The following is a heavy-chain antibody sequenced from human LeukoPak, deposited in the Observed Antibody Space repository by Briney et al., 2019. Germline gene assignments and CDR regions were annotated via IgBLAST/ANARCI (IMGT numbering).Heavy chain of an antibody. CDR3: ARSHTSFDY. CDR2: INPSGSST. Sequence: ASVKVSCKASGYTFTSYYMHWVRQAPGQGLEWMGIINPSGSSTNYPQKFQGRVTMTRDTSTSAVYMELSSLRSEDTAVYYCARSHTSFDYWGQGTLVTVSS. J-gene: IGHJ4*02. V-gene: IGHV1-46*01. CDR1: GYTFTSYY.